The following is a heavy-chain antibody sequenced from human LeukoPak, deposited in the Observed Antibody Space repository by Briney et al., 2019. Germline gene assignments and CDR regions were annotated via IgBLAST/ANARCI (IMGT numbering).Heavy chain of an antibody. CDR1: GFTVSSNY. Sequence: GGSLRLPCAVSGFTVSSNYMSWVRQAPGKGLEWVSYISSSSGSIYYADSVKGRFTISRDNAKNSLYLLMNSLRAEDTAVYYCARDDHYDSSGYPGGVWGQGTMVTVSS. CDR2: ISSSSGSI. V-gene: IGHV3-48*04. CDR3: ARDDHYDSSGYPGGV. J-gene: IGHJ3*01. D-gene: IGHD3-22*01.